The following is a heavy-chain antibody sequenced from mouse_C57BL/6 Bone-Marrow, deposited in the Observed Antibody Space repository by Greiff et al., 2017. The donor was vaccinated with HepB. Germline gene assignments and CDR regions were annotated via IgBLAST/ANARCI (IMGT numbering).Heavy chain of an antibody. V-gene: IGHV1-55*01. Sequence: QVQLQQSGAELVKPGASVKMSCKASGYTFTSYWITWVKQRPGQGLEWIGDIYPGSGSTNYNEKFKSKATLTVDTSSSTAYMQLSSLTSEDSAVYYCARVGALPPWFAYWGQGTLVTVSA. CDR1: GYTFTSYW. CDR3: ARVGALPPWFAY. D-gene: IGHD1-3*01. CDR2: IYPGSGST. J-gene: IGHJ3*01.